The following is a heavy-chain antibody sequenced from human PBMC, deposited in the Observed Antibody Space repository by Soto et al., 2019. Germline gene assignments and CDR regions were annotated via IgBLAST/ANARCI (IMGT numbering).Heavy chain of an antibody. CDR2: INPSGGST. J-gene: IGHJ5*02. V-gene: IGHV1-46*01. D-gene: IGHD6-19*01. Sequence: ASVKVSCKASGYTFTSYYMHWVRQAPGQGLEWMGIINPSGGSTSYAQKFQGRVTMTRDTSTSTVYMALSSLRSEDTAVYYCARVAERKQWLDPWGQGTLVTVSS. CDR1: GYTFTSYY. CDR3: ARVAERKQWLDP.